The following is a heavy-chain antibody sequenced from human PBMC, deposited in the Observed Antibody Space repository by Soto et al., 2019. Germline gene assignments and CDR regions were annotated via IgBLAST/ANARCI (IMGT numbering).Heavy chain of an antibody. CDR2: ISGSGGST. V-gene: IGHV3-23*01. D-gene: IGHD1-1*01. Sequence: GGSLRLSCAASGFTFSSYAMSWVRQAPGKGLEWVSGISGSGGSTFYADSLKGRFTISRDNSKSTLYLQMNSLRAEDTAVYYCAKSVYMERPLYYFDYWGQGTLVTVSS. J-gene: IGHJ4*02. CDR3: AKSVYMERPLYYFDY. CDR1: GFTFSSYA.